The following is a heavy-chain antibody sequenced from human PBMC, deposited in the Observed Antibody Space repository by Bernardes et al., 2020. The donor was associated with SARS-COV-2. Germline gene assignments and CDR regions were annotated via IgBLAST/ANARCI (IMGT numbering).Heavy chain of an antibody. V-gene: IGHV4-4*07. CDR3: TRAGYGSGNYYNAYY. CDR1: GGSISSDY. Sequence: SETLSLTCTVSGGSISSDYWSWIRQPAGKGLEWIGRIYSTGTTNYNPSLKSRVTMSVDTSKNQFSLKVTSVTAEDTAVYYCTRAGYGSGNYYNAYYWGQGTLVTVSA. D-gene: IGHD3-10*01. J-gene: IGHJ4*02. CDR2: IYSTGTT.